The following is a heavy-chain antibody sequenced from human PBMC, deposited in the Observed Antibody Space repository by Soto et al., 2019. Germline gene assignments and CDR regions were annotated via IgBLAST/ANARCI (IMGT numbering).Heavy chain of an antibody. V-gene: IGHV2-70*01. D-gene: IGHD2-21*01. CDR2: IDWDDDK. J-gene: IGHJ4*02. CDR1: GFSLSTSGMC. CDR3: ARSFVVAPDRFYFDY. Sequence: SGPTLVNPTQTLTLTCTFSGFSLSTSGMCVSWIRQPPGKALEGLALIDWDDDKYYSTSLKTRLTISKVTSKNQVFLNMTNMDPVDTATYYRARSFVVAPDRFYFDYWGLGTLVTVSS.